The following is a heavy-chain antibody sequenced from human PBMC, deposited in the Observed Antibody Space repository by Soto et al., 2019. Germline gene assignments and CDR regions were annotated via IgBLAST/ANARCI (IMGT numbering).Heavy chain of an antibody. J-gene: IGHJ5*02. Sequence: SETLSLTCAVDGGSFSCYYWILIRQPPGKGLEWIGEINHSGSTNYNPSLKSRVTISVDTSKNQFSLKLSSVTAADTAVYYCASSSMVRGVSVPSWGQGTLVTVSS. CDR2: INHSGST. CDR3: ASSSMVRGVSVPS. CDR1: GGSFSCYY. V-gene: IGHV4-34*01. D-gene: IGHD3-10*01.